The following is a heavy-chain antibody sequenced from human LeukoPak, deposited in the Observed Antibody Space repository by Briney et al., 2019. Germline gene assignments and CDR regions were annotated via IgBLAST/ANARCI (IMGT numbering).Heavy chain of an antibody. J-gene: IGHJ5*02. Sequence: SETLSLTCTVSGGSISSSSFYWAWIRQPPGKGLEWIGSIYYSGTTYYNPSVKSRVTMSVDTSKKQFSLQLSSVTAADTAVYYCARAFTFPNRFDPWGQGTLVTVSS. D-gene: IGHD2/OR15-2a*01. V-gene: IGHV4-39*01. CDR1: GGSISSSSFY. CDR2: IYYSGTT. CDR3: ARAFTFPNRFDP.